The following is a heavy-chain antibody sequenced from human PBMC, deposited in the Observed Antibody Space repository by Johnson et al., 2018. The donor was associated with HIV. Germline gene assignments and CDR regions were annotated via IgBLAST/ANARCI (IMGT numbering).Heavy chain of an antibody. V-gene: IGHV3-30*02. J-gene: IGHJ3*02. CDR3: AKGAQWLPSDAFDI. CDR2: IRYDGSEK. CDR1: QFTFSDYG. D-gene: IGHD6-19*01. Sequence: QVQLVESGGGVVRPGGSLRLSCAASQFTFSDYGMHWVRQAPGKGLEWVTFIRYDGSEKSYADSVKGRFTISRDNSKNTLYLQMNSLRVEDTALYYCAKGAQWLPSDAFDIWGQGTMVTVSS.